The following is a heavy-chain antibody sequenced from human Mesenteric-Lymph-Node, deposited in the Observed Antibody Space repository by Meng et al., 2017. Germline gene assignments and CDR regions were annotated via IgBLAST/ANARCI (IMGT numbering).Heavy chain of an antibody. D-gene: IGHD2-15*01. CDR2: IIPIFGTA. Sequence: QVELVQSVAEVKKPGSSVKVSCKASGGTFSSYAISWVRQAPGQGLEWMGGIIPIFGTANYAQKFQGRVTITADKSTSTAYMELSSLRSEDTAVYYCARGQDCSGGSCYLYYFDYWGQGTLVTVSS. V-gene: IGHV1-69*06. CDR3: ARGQDCSGGSCYLYYFDY. J-gene: IGHJ4*02. CDR1: GGTFSSYA.